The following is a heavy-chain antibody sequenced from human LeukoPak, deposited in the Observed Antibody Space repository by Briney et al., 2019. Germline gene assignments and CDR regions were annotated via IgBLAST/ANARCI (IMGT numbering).Heavy chain of an antibody. CDR1: GFTFSGYW. D-gene: IGHD7-27*01. V-gene: IGHV3-74*01. Sequence: GGSLRLSCAASGFTFSGYWMHWARQSPGKGLVWVSCINGDGSDTRYADSVKGRFTISRDNAKNTLYLQMNSLRVEDTAVYYCARDPRNRGFDPWGQGTLVTVSS. J-gene: IGHJ5*02. CDR2: INGDGSDT. CDR3: ARDPRNRGFDP.